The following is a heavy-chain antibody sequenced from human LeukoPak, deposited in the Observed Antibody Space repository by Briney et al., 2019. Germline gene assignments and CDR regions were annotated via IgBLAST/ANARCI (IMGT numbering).Heavy chain of an antibody. J-gene: IGHJ5*02. CDR2: ISGSGRTT. D-gene: IGHD4-17*01. V-gene: IGHV3-23*01. CDR3: TKDPNGDYIGAFDP. Sequence: GGSLRLSCAASGSTFSSYAMSWVRQAPGKGLEWVSTISGSGRTTYYADSVKGRFSISRDNSKNTLFLQMNSLRADDTAIYYCTKDPNGDYIGAFDPWGQGTLVTVSS. CDR1: GSTFSSYA.